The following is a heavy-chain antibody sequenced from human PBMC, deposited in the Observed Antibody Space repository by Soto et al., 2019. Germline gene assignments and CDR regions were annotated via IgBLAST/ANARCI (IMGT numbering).Heavy chain of an antibody. D-gene: IGHD3-10*01. CDR1: GGSISSGDYY. CDR2: IYYNGNT. Sequence: QVQLQESGPGLVKPSQTLSLTCTVSGGSISSGDYYWSWIRQLPEKDLEWIDYIYYNGNTYYTPSLKSRATISLDTSRNQFFLNLNSVTAADTAVYYCARDVGSSHGPGHPHYFDYWGQGTLVTVSS. J-gene: IGHJ4*02. V-gene: IGHV4-31*03. CDR3: ARDVGSSHGPGHPHYFDY.